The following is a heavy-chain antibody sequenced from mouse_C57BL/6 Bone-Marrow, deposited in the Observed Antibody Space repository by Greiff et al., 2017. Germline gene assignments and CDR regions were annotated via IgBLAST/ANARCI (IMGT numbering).Heavy chain of an antibody. CDR2: IYPGSGST. CDR3: AREYYSNFYAMDY. V-gene: IGHV1-55*01. CDR1: GYTFTSYW. D-gene: IGHD2-5*01. J-gene: IGHJ4*01. Sequence: QVHVKQPGAELVKPGASVKMSCKASGYTFTSYWITWVKQRPGQGLEWIGDIYPGSGSTNYNEKFKGKATLPVDTSSSTAYMQLSSLTSEDSAVYYCAREYYSNFYAMDYWGQGTSVTVSS.